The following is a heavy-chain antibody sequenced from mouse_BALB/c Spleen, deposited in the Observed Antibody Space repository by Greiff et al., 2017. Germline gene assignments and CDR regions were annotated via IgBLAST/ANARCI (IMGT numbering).Heavy chain of an antibody. J-gene: IGHJ3*01. V-gene: IGHV2-9*02. CDR3: ARWGGLRRKGFAY. CDR2: KWAGGST. D-gene: IGHD2-4*01. CDR1: GFSLTSYG. Sequence: VKLVESGPGLVAPSQSLSITCTVSGFSLTSYGVHWVRQPPGKGLEWLGVKWAGGSTNYNSALMSRLSISKDNSKSQVFLKMNSLQTDDTAMYYCARWGGLRRKGFAYWGQGTLVTVSA.